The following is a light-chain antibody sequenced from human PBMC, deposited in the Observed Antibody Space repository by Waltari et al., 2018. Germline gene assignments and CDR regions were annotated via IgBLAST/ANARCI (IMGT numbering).Light chain of an antibody. J-gene: IGLJ2*01. V-gene: IGLV1-44*01. Sequence: QSVLTQPPSASGTPGQRVPISSSGRSSNIGSNNATWYQQFPGTAPQLLIHSNNQRPSGVPDRFSGSKSGTSASLAISGLQSEDEADYYCSTWDDIFNGVFFGGGTKLTVL. CDR1: SSNIGSNN. CDR3: STWDDIFNGVF. CDR2: SNN.